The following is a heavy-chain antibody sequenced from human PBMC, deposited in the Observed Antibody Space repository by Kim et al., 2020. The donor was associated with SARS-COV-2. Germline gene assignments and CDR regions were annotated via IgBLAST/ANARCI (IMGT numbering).Heavy chain of an antibody. J-gene: IGHJ6*02. D-gene: IGHD1-26*01. Sequence: SGKGRFTISRDDAKNSLYLQQNSLRAEDTAVYYCARRLLGSSYYYYGMDVWGQGTTVTVSS. CDR3: ARRLLGSSYYYYGMDV. V-gene: IGHV3-21*01.